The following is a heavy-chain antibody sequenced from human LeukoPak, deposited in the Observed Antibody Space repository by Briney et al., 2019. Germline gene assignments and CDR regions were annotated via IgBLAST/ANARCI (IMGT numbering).Heavy chain of an antibody. V-gene: IGHV3-33*01. D-gene: IGHD3-10*01. J-gene: IGHJ4*02. CDR2: IWYDGSNP. CDR3: ARFVGSDYTGSFDL. Sequence: GTSLRLSCAGSRFRFSRHCMHWVRQAPGKGLEWLGDIWYDGSNPDYVDPVKGRFTISRDNSKNTVYLQMNSLSGEDTAVYHCARFVGSDYTGSFDLWGQGTPVTVSS. CDR1: RFRFSRHC.